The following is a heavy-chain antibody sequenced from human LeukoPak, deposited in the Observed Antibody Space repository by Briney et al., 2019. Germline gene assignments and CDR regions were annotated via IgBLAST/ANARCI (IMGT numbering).Heavy chain of an antibody. CDR1: GFTFSSYG. J-gene: IGHJ4*02. CDR3: AKDGGYCSSTSCYPNSEYFDY. Sequence: GGSLRLSCAASGFTFSSYGMHWVRQAPGKGLEWVAFIRYDGSNKYYADSVKGRFTISRDNSKNTLYLQMNSLRAEDAAVYYCAKDGGYCSSTSCYPNSEYFDYWGQGTLVTVSS. D-gene: IGHD2-2*03. CDR2: IRYDGSNK. V-gene: IGHV3-30*02.